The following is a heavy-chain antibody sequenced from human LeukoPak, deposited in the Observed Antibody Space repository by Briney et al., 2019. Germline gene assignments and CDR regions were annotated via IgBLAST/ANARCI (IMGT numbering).Heavy chain of an antibody. J-gene: IGHJ4*02. Sequence: TSETLSLTCPVSGGSISSSTYYWGWIRQPPGKGLEWIGCVSYSGNTYYNPSLKSRVTIFVDTSKNQFSLNLSSVTAADTAVYYCARHTPTYDDFWSGYPVDYWGQGTLVTVSS. CDR1: GGSISSSTYY. V-gene: IGHV4-39*01. CDR2: VSYSGNT. D-gene: IGHD3-3*01. CDR3: ARHTPTYDDFWSGYPVDY.